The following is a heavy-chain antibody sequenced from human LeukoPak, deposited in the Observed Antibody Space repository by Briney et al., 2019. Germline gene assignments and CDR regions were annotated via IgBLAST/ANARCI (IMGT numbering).Heavy chain of an antibody. D-gene: IGHD3-9*01. CDR2: ISSSGGTI. Sequence: GGSLTLSCAASGFTFSSYEMNWVRQAPGEGLEWVSYISSSGGTIYYAGSVKGPSTTSRDTAKHPLYLQMNSLRAEDTAVYYCAREGLRYFDWSPALDYWGQGTLVTVSS. CDR3: AREGLRYFDWSPALDY. J-gene: IGHJ4*02. CDR1: GFTFSSYE. V-gene: IGHV3-48*03.